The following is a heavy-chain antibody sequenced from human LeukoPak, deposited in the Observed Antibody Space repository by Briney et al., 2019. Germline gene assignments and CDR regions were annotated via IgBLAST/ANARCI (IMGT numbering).Heavy chain of an antibody. CDR1: GGTFSSYA. CDR3: ASRSSLGYCSSTSCYRGLAAFDI. Sequence: SVKVSCKASGGTFSSYAISWVRQAPGQGLEWMGRIIPILGIANYAQKFQGRVTITADKSTSTAYMELSGLRPEDTAVYYCASRSSLGYCSSTSCYRGLAAFDIWGQGTMVTVSS. V-gene: IGHV1-69*04. J-gene: IGHJ3*02. CDR2: IIPILGIA. D-gene: IGHD2-2*02.